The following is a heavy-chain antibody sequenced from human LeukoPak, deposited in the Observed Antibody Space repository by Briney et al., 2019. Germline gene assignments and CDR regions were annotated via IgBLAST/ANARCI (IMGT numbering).Heavy chain of an antibody. Sequence: GGSLRLSCAASGFTFSSYAMNWVREAPGKGREWVSTISNSAATTYYADSVKGRFTISRDNSKNTLYLQMNSLRAEDTAVYYCTKSLSEFDYWGQGTLVTVSS. J-gene: IGHJ4*02. CDR1: GFTFSSYA. CDR3: TKSLSEFDY. V-gene: IGHV3-23*01. CDR2: ISNSAATT.